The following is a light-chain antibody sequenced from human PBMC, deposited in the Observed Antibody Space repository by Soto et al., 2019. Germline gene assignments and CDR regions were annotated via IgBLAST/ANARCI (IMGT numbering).Light chain of an antibody. CDR2: KAS. CDR1: QSISSW. CDR3: QQYNSYAPVT. Sequence: DIQLTQSPSTLSASVGDRVTITCRASQSISSWLAWYQQKPGKAPKLLIYKASSLESGVPSRFSGSGSETEFTFTISSLQPDDFATYYCQQYNSYAPVTFGGATKVDIK. J-gene: IGKJ4*01. V-gene: IGKV1-5*03.